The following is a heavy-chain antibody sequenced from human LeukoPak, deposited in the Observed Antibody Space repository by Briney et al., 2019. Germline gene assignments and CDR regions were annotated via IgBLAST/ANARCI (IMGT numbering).Heavy chain of an antibody. CDR1: GLTFSSYA. J-gene: IGHJ2*01. CDR3: AKLTAAAGKGADTYWYFDL. V-gene: IGHV3-23*01. D-gene: IGHD6-13*01. Sequence: GASLRLSCAASGLTFSSYAMSWVRQAPGKGLEWVSAISGSGSSTYYADSVKGGFTISRDNSKNTLYLQMNSLRAEDTAVYYCAKLTAAAGKGADTYWYFDLWGRGTLVTVSS. CDR2: ISGSGSST.